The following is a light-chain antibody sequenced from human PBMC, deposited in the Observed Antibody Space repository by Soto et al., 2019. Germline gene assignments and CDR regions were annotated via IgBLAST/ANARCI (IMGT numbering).Light chain of an antibody. CDR3: HQYDSTPPT. CDR1: QSVSRNY. Sequence: EIVLTQSPGTLSLSPGERATLSCRASQSVSRNYLGWYQQKPGQAPRLLIYAASSRAAGIPYRFSGSGSGTDFTLIISRLEPEDFAVYYCHQYDSTPPTFGPGTKVDIK. J-gene: IGKJ3*01. V-gene: IGKV3-20*01. CDR2: AAS.